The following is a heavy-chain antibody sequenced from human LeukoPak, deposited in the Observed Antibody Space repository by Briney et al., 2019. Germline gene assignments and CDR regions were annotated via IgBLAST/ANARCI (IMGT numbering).Heavy chain of an antibody. CDR1: GDSISSGGFY. CDR2: IKYNVHT. V-gene: IGHV4-31*03. CDR3: ARGTLLNYFDY. D-gene: IGHD3/OR15-3a*01. Sequence: SETLSLTCTVSGDSISSGGFYWSWIRQRSGKGLEWVAYIKYNVHTFYNPSLKSRLTISRDPSKNLSSLILTSVTAADSALYFCARGTLLNYFDYWGQGALVTVSS. J-gene: IGHJ4*02.